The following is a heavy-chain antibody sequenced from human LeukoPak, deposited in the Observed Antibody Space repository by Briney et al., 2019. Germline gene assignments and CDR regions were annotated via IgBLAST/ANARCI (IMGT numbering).Heavy chain of an antibody. J-gene: IGHJ4*02. Sequence: GGSLRLSCAASGFTFHNYAMTWVRQVPGKGLEWVSAITGSGSGTYYADSMKGRFTISRDNSKSTLYLQMNSLRAEDTAVYYCAKAPYSSSWSGYFDYWGQGTLVTVSS. CDR1: GFTFHNYA. CDR3: AKAPYSSSWSGYFDY. D-gene: IGHD6-13*01. CDR2: ITGSGSGT. V-gene: IGHV3-23*01.